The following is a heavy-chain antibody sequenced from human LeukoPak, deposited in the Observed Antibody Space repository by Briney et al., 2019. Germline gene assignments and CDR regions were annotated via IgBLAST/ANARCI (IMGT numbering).Heavy chain of an antibody. CDR2: IYWNDEK. CDR1: GFSLTTGGGA. J-gene: IGHJ6*02. CDR3: AQDKDYRMVV. Sequence: SGPTLVKPTQTLTLTCTFSGFSLTTGGGAVGWLRRPPGKALEWLALIYWNDEKRYSPSLGSRLTVTKDTSKNQVVLTMTNMDPEDTGTYYRAQDKDYRMVVWGQGTTVTVSS. D-gene: IGHD3-16*02. V-gene: IGHV2-5*01.